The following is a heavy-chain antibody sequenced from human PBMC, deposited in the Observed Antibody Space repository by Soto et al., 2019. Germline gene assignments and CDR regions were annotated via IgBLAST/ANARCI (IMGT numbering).Heavy chain of an antibody. Sequence: PGGSLRLSCAASGFTFSSYGMHWVRQAPGKGLEWVAVMSYYGSDIHYADSVKGRFTISRDNSKNTLFLQMNSLRTEDTAVYYCAKGFYDISGYVIAYWGQGTLVTVSS. V-gene: IGHV3-30*18. CDR2: MSYYGSDI. CDR3: AKGFYDISGYVIAY. D-gene: IGHD3-22*01. J-gene: IGHJ4*02. CDR1: GFTFSSYG.